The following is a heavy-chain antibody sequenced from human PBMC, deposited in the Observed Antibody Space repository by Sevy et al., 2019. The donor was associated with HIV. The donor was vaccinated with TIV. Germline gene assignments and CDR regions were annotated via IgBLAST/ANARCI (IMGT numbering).Heavy chain of an antibody. D-gene: IGHD2-8*01. J-gene: IGHJ4*02. Sequence: GGSLRLSCAASGFTFSKYSMSWVRQPPGKGLEWVSTLSFGCGEINYADSVKGRFTISRDNSKSSVYLQMNNLRPEDTAVYCGAREGCTKPHDYWGQGTLVTVSS. CDR2: LSFGCGEI. CDR1: GFTFSKYS. V-gene: IGHV3-23*01. CDR3: AREGCTKPHDY.